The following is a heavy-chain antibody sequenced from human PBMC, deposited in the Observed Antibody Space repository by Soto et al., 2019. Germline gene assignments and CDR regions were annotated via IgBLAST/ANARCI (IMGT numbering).Heavy chain of an antibody. CDR3: ARGGSIAAFFYYYYYGMDV. J-gene: IGHJ6*02. CDR1: GYTFTSYA. V-gene: IGHV1-3*01. CDR2: INAGNGNT. Sequence: ASVKVSCKASGYTFTSYAMRWVRQAPGQRLEWMGWINAGNGNTKYSQKFQGRVTITRDTSASTAYMELSSLRSEDTAVYYCARGGSIAAFFYYYYYGMDVWGQGTTVTVSS. D-gene: IGHD6-6*01.